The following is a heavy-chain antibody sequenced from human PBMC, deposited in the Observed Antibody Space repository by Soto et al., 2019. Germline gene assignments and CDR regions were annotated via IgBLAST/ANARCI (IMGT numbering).Heavy chain of an antibody. CDR3: AREAGTSYYYGMDV. CDR1: GCSFSSYA. J-gene: IGHJ6*02. D-gene: IGHD1-1*01. V-gene: IGHV1-69*13. Sequence: SVKVSGKASGCSFSSYAISCVRQAPGQGLEWMGGIIPIFGTANYAQKFQGRVTITADESTSTAYMELSSLRSEDTAVYYCAREAGTSYYYGMDVWGQGTTVTVSS. CDR2: IIPIFGTA.